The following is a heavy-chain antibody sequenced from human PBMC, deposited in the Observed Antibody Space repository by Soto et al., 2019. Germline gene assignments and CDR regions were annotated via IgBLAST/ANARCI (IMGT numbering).Heavy chain of an antibody. Sequence: EVQLVESGGGLVQPGGSLRLSCAAPGLTFSSYWLHWARQAPGKGLVWVSRINSDGSSTSYADSVKGRFTISRDNAKNTLYLQMNSLRAEDTAVYYCAVAVAGPTAIGYWGQGTLVTVSS. D-gene: IGHD6-19*01. J-gene: IGHJ4*02. CDR1: GLTFSSYW. CDR3: AVAVAGPTAIGY. V-gene: IGHV3-74*01. CDR2: INSDGSST.